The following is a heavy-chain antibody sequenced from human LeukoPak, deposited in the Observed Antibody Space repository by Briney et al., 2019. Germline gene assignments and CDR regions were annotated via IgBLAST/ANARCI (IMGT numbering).Heavy chain of an antibody. CDR2: IKQDGSAK. Sequence: PGGSLRLSCAASGFTFSNYWMSWVRQAPGKGLEWVANIKQDGSAKYYVDSVKGRFTISRDNAKNSLYLQMNSLRAEDTAVYYCASLGDPFDSWGRGTLVTVSS. J-gene: IGHJ4*02. CDR1: GFTFSNYW. D-gene: IGHD2-21*02. V-gene: IGHV3-7*01. CDR3: ASLGDPFDS.